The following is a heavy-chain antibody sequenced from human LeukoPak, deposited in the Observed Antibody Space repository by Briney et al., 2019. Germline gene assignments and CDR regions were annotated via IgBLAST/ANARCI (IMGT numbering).Heavy chain of an antibody. CDR1: GYTFTSYY. CDR2: INPSGGST. Sequence: ASVKVSCKASGYTFTSYYMHWVRQAPGQGLEWMGIINPSGGSTSYAQKFQGRVTMTRDTSTSTVYMELSSLRSEDTAVYYCARGRGGIGSIAAAGNDYWGQGTLVTVSS. CDR3: ARGRGGIGSIAAAGNDY. J-gene: IGHJ4*02. V-gene: IGHV1-46*01. D-gene: IGHD6-13*01.